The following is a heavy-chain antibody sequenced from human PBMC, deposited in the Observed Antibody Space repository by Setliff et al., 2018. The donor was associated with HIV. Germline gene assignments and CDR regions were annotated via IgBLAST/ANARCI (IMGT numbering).Heavy chain of an antibody. CDR3: ASVAAAGYYYYYGMDV. CDR2: IYNSGST. Sequence: PSETLSLTCTSSGDSISGYYWSWIRQPAGKGLEWIGRIYNSGSTIYNPSLKSRVTLSLDTSKNQFSLKLSSVTAADTAVYYCASVAAAGYYYYYGMDVWGQGTTVTVSS. D-gene: IGHD6-13*01. V-gene: IGHV4-4*07. CDR1: GDSISGYY. J-gene: IGHJ6*02.